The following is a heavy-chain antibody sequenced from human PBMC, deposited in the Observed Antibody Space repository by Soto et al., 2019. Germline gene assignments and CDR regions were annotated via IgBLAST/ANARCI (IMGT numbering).Heavy chain of an antibody. CDR1: GGSITSYY. V-gene: IGHV4-59*01. Sequence: QGQLQESGPGLVTPLATLSLPCTVPGGSITSYYWSWVRQPPGKGLEWIGYIYYNGKSNYNPSLKSRLTISLDTSKNQFSLRLSSVTAADTAVYYCATGRVYFGSEYWGQGTLVTVSS. D-gene: IGHD3-10*01. J-gene: IGHJ4*02. CDR3: ATGRVYFGSEY. CDR2: IYYNGKS.